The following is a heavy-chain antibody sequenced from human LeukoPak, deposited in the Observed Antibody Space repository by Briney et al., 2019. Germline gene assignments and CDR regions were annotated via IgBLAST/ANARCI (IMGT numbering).Heavy chain of an antibody. CDR3: ARDLSRGDRPFDY. J-gene: IGHJ4*02. Sequence: SQTLSLTCTVSGGSISSGGYYWSWIRQHPGKGLEWIGYIYYSGSTYYNPSLKSRVTISVDTSKNQFSLKLSSVTAADTAVYYCARDLSRGDRPFDYWGQGTLVTVSS. CDR2: IYYSGST. V-gene: IGHV4-31*03. CDR1: GGSISSGGYY. D-gene: IGHD2-21*01.